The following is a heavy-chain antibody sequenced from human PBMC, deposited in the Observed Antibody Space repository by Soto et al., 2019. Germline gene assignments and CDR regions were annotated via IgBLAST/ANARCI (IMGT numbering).Heavy chain of an antibody. CDR1: GGSMSNSY. CDR2: IYFTGGA. V-gene: IGHV4-59*01. Sequence: PSETLSLTCTVSGGSMSNSYWTWIRQPPGRGLEWIGYIYFTGGANYNPSLNSRAAISVDTSKSQFSLELSSVTAADTAVYYCAKQGYRYGPFDFLGQGILVTVSS. J-gene: IGHJ4*02. D-gene: IGHD5-18*01. CDR3: AKQGYRYGPFDF.